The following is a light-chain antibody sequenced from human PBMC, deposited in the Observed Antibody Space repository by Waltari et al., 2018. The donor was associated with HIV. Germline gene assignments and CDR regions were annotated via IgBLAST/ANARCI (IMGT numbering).Light chain of an antibody. CDR3: QVWASNSAYVV. CDR1: NIGYRS. Sequence: YELTQPPSVSVAPGQTATITCGGDNIGYRSVHWYQQKAGQAPVLVFYDDTDRPSGIAGRSSGTKSGNTATLTISRVEAGDEADYYCQVWASNSAYVVFGGRTKLTVL. CDR2: DDT. J-gene: IGLJ2*01. V-gene: IGLV3-21*02.